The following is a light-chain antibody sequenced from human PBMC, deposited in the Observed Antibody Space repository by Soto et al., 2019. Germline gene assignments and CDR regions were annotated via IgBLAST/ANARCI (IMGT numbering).Light chain of an antibody. CDR1: QSVSSN. J-gene: IGKJ1*01. CDR3: HPYSRSRR. V-gene: IGKV3-20*01. Sequence: SPSTLFFTTKDLAHLSFRASQSVSSNLAWYQQKPGQDPRLLIYGASSRATGIPDRFSGSRSGTDFTLTISRLEPEDFAVYYCHPYSRSRRFGQGTKV. CDR2: GAS.